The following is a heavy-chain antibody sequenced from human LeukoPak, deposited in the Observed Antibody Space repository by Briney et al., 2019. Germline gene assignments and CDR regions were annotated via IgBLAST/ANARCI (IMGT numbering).Heavy chain of an antibody. CDR2: ISSSSSYT. V-gene: IGHV3-11*03. J-gene: IGHJ4*02. CDR1: GFTFSDYY. CDR3: ARSYGDYVDY. D-gene: IGHD4-17*01. Sequence: GGSLRLPCAASGFTFSDYYMSWIRQAPGKGLEWASYISSSSSYTNYADSVKGRFTISRDNAKNSLYLQMNSLRAEDTAVYYCARSYGDYVDYWGQGTLVTVSS.